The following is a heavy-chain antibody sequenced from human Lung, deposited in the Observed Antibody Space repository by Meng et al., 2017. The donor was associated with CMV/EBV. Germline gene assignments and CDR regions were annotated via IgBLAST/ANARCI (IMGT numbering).Heavy chain of an antibody. CDR1: GFSFSDYW. J-gene: IGHJ3*02. Sequence: GGSLRLXXATSGFSFSDYWMAWVRQTPGKGLEWVANIKRDGSEKYYVDSVKGRFTVSRDNAKNSLHLQMRTLRAEDTAVYYCVTYYADIVLGPFDIWGQGXVVTVSS. CDR2: IKRDGSEK. CDR3: VTYYADIVLGPFDI. D-gene: IGHD2-15*01. V-gene: IGHV3-7*01.